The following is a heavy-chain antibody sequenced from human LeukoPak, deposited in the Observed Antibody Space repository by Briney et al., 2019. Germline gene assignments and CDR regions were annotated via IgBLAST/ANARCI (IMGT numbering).Heavy chain of an antibody. CDR3: ARGSSNWYFDL. J-gene: IGHJ2*01. CDR2: ISSFSTYT. CDR1: GFSFSDYY. V-gene: IGHV3-11*06. D-gene: IGHD2-15*01. Sequence: GGSLRLSCAASGFSFSDYYMSWIRQTPGKGLEWVSYISSFSTYTNYADSVKGRFTISRDNAKNSLHLQMNSLRDEDTAVYYCARGSSNWYFDLWGRGTLVTVSS.